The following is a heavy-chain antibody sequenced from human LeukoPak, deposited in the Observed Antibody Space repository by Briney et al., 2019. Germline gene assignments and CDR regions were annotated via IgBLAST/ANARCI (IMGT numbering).Heavy chain of an antibody. V-gene: IGHV4-59*08. CDR2: IYYSGST. D-gene: IGHD1-26*01. Sequence: SETLSLTCTVSGGSISSYYWSWIRQPPGKGLEWIGYIYYSGSTNDNPSLKGRVTISVDTSKNQFSLKVRSVTAADTAVYYCARHESGRSAWFDPWGQGTLVTVPS. J-gene: IGHJ5*02. CDR3: ARHESGRSAWFDP. CDR1: GGSISSYY.